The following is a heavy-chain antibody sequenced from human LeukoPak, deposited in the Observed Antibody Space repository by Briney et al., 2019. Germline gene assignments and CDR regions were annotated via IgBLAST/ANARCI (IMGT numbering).Heavy chain of an antibody. J-gene: IGHJ4*02. CDR3: ARSYCGGDCLTPFFDY. CDR2: IYYSGST. D-gene: IGHD2-21*02. CDR1: GDSISTSSYY. V-gene: IGHV4-39*07. Sequence: PSETLSLTCSVSGDSISTSSYYWGWIRQPPGKGLEWIGTIYYSGSTYYNPSLTSRVTISVDTSKNQFSLKLSSVTAADTAVYYCARSYCGGDCLTPFFDYWGQGTLVTVSS.